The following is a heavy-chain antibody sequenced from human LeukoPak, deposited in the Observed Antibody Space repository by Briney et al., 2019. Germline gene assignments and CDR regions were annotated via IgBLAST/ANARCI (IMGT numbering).Heavy chain of an antibody. CDR3: ARDGLYCSSTNCYLDY. CDR1: GFIFSSYS. Sequence: GGSLRLSCAASGFIFSSYSMNWVRQAPGKGLEWVSSISSSSSDIYYADSVKGRFTISRDNAKNSLYPQMNSLRAEDTAVYYCARDGLYCSSTNCYLDYWGQGTLVTVSS. V-gene: IGHV3-21*01. CDR2: ISSSSSDI. J-gene: IGHJ4*02. D-gene: IGHD2-2*01.